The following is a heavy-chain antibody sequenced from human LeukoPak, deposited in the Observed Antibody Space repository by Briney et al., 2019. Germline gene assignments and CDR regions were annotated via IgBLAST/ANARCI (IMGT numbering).Heavy chain of an antibody. CDR1: GFTVSSNY. D-gene: IGHD6-13*01. Sequence: GGSLRLSCEASGFTVSSNYMNWVRQAPGKGLEWVSYISSSSSTIYYADSVKGRFTISGDNAKNSLYLQMNSLRAEDTAVYYCARDPYPGYSSSLNWFDPWGQGTLVTVSS. CDR3: ARDPYPGYSSSLNWFDP. J-gene: IGHJ5*02. V-gene: IGHV3-48*04. CDR2: ISSSSSTI.